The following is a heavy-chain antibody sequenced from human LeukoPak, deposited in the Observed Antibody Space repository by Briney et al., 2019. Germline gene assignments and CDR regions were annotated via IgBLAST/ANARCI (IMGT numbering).Heavy chain of an antibody. CDR1: GGTFSSYA. CDR3: ARVSGGSSNFDY. J-gene: IGHJ4*02. Sequence: GASVKVSCKASGGTFSSYAISWVRQAPGQGLEWMGWINPNSGGTNYAQKFQGRVTMTRDTSISTAYMELSRLRSDDTAVYYCARVSGGSSNFDYWGQGTLVTVSS. CDR2: INPNSGGT. D-gene: IGHD1-26*01. V-gene: IGHV1-2*02.